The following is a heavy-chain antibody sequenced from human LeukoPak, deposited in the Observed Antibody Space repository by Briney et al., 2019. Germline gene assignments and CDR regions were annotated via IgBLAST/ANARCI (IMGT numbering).Heavy chain of an antibody. CDR3: ARGGGANWFDP. V-gene: IGHV4-61*02. D-gene: IGHD2-15*01. Sequence: SETLSLTCAVSGGSISSTSYYWSWIRQPAGKGLEWIGRIFNNGLTNYNPSLKSRVTISVDTSQNKFSLKLSSVPAADTAVYYCARGGGANWFDPWGQGTLVTVSS. CDR1: GGSISSTSYY. CDR2: IFNNGLT. J-gene: IGHJ5*02.